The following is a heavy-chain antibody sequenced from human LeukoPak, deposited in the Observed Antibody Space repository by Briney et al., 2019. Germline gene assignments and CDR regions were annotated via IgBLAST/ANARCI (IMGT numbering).Heavy chain of an antibody. CDR1: GGSFSGYY. CDR2: INHSGST. V-gene: IGHV4-34*01. D-gene: IGHD3-10*01. J-gene: IGHJ4*02. Sequence: PSETLSLTRAVYGGSFSGYYWSWIRQPPGKGLEWIGEINHSGSTNYNPSLKSRVTISVDTSKNQFSLKLSSVTAADTAVYYCAADLPSGGYWGQGTLVTVSS. CDR3: AADLPSGGY.